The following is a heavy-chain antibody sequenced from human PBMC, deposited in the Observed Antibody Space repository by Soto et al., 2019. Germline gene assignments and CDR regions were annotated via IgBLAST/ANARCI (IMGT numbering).Heavy chain of an antibody. J-gene: IGHJ4*02. CDR1: GGSINNHY. D-gene: IGHD2-8*01. Sequence: QVHLQESGPGLVKPSETLSLTCTVSGGSINNHYWSWIRQAPGKGLEWIGYIYYTGSTNYNPSLKSRVTMSVDTSQNQFSLNLTSLTAADTAIYYCARANWYSEYWGQGTLVTVSS. V-gene: IGHV4-59*11. CDR2: IYYTGST. CDR3: ARANWYSEY.